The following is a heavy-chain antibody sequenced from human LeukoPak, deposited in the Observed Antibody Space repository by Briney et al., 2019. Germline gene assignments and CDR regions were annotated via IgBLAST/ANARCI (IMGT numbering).Heavy chain of an antibody. CDR1: EFTFSSYS. D-gene: IGHD3-16*02. Sequence: GGSLRLSCAASEFTFSSYSMNWVRQAPGKGLEWVSYISSSSSTIYYADSVKGRFTISRDNARNSLYLQMNSLRAEDTAVYYCARVGVRFDYWGQGTLVTVSS. CDR3: ARVGVRFDY. V-gene: IGHV3-48*01. CDR2: ISSSSSTI. J-gene: IGHJ4*02.